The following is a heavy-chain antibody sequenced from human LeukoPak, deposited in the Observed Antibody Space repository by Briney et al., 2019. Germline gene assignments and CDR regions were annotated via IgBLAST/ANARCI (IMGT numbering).Heavy chain of an antibody. CDR2: MNPNSGNT. CDR3: ARDQPGVLPFDY. Sequence: ASVKVSCKASGYTFTSYDINWVRQATGQGLEWMGWMNPNSGNTGYAQKFQGRVTMTRNTSISTAYMELSSLRSEDTAVYYCARDQPGVLPFDYWGQGTLVTVSS. J-gene: IGHJ4*02. CDR1: GYTFTSYD. V-gene: IGHV1-8*01. D-gene: IGHD3-10*01.